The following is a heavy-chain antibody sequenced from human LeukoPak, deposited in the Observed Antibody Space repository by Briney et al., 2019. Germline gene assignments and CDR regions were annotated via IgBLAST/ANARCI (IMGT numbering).Heavy chain of an antibody. CDR3: AGGYRATFDY. Sequence: ASVKVSCKAPGYTFTSYYMHWVRQAPGQGLEWMGIINPSGGSTSYAQKFQGRVTMTRDTSTSTVYMKLSSLRSEDTAVYYCAGGYRATFDYWGQGTLVTVSS. D-gene: IGHD1-26*01. CDR2: INPSGGST. J-gene: IGHJ4*02. V-gene: IGHV1-46*01. CDR1: GYTFTSYY.